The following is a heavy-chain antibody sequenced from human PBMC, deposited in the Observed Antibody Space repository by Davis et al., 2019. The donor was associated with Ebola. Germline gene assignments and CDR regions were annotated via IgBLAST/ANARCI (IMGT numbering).Heavy chain of an antibody. Sequence: GESLKISCAASGFTLSANTMDWVRQAPGKGLEWVSYISSSTSGTTTVYYADSVKGRFTVSRDDAKNSLYLQMNSLRDEDTAVYYCAREGIITSGMAVWGQGTTVIVSS. CDR2: ISSSTSGTTTV. CDR1: GFTLSANT. CDR3: AREGIITSGMAV. V-gene: IGHV3-48*02. J-gene: IGHJ6*02. D-gene: IGHD1-14*01.